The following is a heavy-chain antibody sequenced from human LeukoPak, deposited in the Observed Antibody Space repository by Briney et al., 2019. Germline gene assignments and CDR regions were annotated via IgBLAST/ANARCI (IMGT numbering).Heavy chain of an antibody. CDR2: ISSSSSYI. J-gene: IGHJ2*01. V-gene: IGHV3-21*01. Sequence: GGSLRLSCAASGFTFSSYSMNWVRQAPGKGLEWVSSISSSSSYIYYADSVKGRFTISRDNAENSLYLQMNSLRAEDTAVYYCARDHYDILTGYSAYWYFDLWGRGTLVTVSS. CDR1: GFTFSSYS. D-gene: IGHD3-9*01. CDR3: ARDHYDILTGYSAYWYFDL.